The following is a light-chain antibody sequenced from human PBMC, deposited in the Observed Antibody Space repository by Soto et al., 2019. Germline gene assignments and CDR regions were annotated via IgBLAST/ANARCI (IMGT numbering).Light chain of an antibody. J-gene: IGLJ2*01. CDR1: RSDVGGYDY. CDR2: DVI. Sequence: QSALTQPRSVSGSPGQSVTISCTGTRSDVGGYDYVSWYQQYPGKAPKLMIYDVIKRPSGVPDRFSGSTSGNTASLTISGRQGEDEADYYCCSYAGSYNVVFGGGTQLTVL. CDR3: CSYAGSYNVV. V-gene: IGLV2-11*01.